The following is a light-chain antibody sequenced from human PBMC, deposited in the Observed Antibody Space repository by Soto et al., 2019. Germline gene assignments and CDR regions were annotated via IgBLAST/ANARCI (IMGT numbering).Light chain of an antibody. V-gene: IGKV1-5*03. CDR3: QQYNSYPWT. CDR2: KAS. Sequence: DVQMTQSPSTLSASVGDKITITCRASQSVGRWLAWYQQTPGKAPEVLIYKASTLKYGVPSRFRGSGSGTEFSLTISSLRPDDFETYYCQQYNSYPWTFGQGTKVDIK. J-gene: IGKJ1*01. CDR1: QSVGRW.